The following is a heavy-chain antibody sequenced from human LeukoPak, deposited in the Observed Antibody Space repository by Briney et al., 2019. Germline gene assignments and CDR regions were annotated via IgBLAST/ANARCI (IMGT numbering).Heavy chain of an antibody. D-gene: IGHD3-22*01. CDR2: IIPIFGTA. Sequence: ASVKVSCKASGGTFSSYAISWVRQAPGQGLEWMGGIIPIFGTANYAQKFQGRVTITADESTTTAYMELSSLRSGDTAVYYCARELRDSSGYYLAPFDYWGQGTLVTVSS. CDR1: GGTFSSYA. CDR3: ARELRDSSGYYLAPFDY. J-gene: IGHJ4*02. V-gene: IGHV1-69*01.